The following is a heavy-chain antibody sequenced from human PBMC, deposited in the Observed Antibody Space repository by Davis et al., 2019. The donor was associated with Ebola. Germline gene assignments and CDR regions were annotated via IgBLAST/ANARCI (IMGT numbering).Heavy chain of an antibody. V-gene: IGHV1-69*13. D-gene: IGHD2-2*01. Sequence: AASVKVSCKASGGTFSSYAISWVRQAPGQGLEWMGGIIPIFGTANYAQKFQGRVTITADESTSTAYMELRSLGSEDTAVYYCARGPESCRSFTCPYYFDSWGQGTLVAVSS. CDR2: IIPIFGTA. CDR3: ARGPESCRSFTCPYYFDS. J-gene: IGHJ4*02. CDR1: GGTFSSYA.